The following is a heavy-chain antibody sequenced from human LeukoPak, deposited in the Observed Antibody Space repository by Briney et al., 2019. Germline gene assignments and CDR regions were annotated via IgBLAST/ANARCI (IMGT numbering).Heavy chain of an antibody. CDR1: GFTFSSYG. CDR3: ARDGNYRFDY. D-gene: IGHD3-16*02. V-gene: IGHV3-33*01. CDR2: IWYDGSKT. J-gene: IGHJ4*01. Sequence: TGGSLRLSCAASGFTFSSYGMHWVRQAPGKGLEWVAVIWYDGSKTYYADSVEGRFTISRDSSKKTLFLQMNSLRAEDTAVYYCARDGNYRFDYWGHGTLVTVSS.